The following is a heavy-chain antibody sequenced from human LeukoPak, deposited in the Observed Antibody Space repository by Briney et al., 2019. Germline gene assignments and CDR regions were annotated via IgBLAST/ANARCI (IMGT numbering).Heavy chain of an antibody. CDR2: ISGSGGST. Sequence: PGGSLRLSCAASGFTFSNYAMSWVRQAPGKGLEWVSGISGSGGSTHYADSVKGRFTISRDNSKNTLYLQMNSLTDEDTAVYYCAKKWGVGTTTLDYFDYWGQGTLVTVSS. V-gene: IGHV3-23*01. J-gene: IGHJ4*02. CDR1: GFTFSNYA. D-gene: IGHD1-26*01. CDR3: AKKWGVGTTTLDYFDY.